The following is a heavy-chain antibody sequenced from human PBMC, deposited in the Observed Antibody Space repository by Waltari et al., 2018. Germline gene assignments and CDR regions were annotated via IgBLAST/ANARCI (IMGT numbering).Heavy chain of an antibody. CDR2: ISNTGNTI. Sequence: QVQLVESGGALVKPGGSLRLSCTASGFTFSDYYMPWVRQAPGKGLEWISSISNTGNTIYAAESVRGRFIISRDNAQNALFLQMTSQSAEDTAVYYCAREYGLRGTTLTTGYWGQGTLVTVSS. V-gene: IGHV3-11*01. CDR1: GFTFSDYY. J-gene: IGHJ4*02. CDR3: AREYGLRGTTLTTGY. D-gene: IGHD4-4*01.